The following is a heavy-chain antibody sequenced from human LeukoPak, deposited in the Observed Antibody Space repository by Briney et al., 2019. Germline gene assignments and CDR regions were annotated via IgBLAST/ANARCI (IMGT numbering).Heavy chain of an antibody. CDR3: ASWGMDYYDSSGYR. CDR1: GGSISRYY. Sequence: AWETLSLTCTVSGGSISRYYWSWFRQPTGKGLEWIGYIYYSGSTNYNHSLKGRVTISVDTSKNQFSLKLSSVTAADTAVYYCASWGMDYYDSSGYRWGQGTLVTVSS. J-gene: IGHJ4*02. V-gene: IGHV4-59*01. D-gene: IGHD3-22*01. CDR2: IYYSGST.